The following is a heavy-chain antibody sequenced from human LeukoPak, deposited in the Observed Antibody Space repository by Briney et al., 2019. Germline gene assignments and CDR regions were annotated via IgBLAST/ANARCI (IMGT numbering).Heavy chain of an antibody. J-gene: IGHJ5*02. CDR3: ARHGRYYYDSSGYENWFDP. D-gene: IGHD3-22*01. CDR1: GGSISSYY. V-gene: IGHV4-59*08. CDR2: IYYSGST. Sequence: SETLSLTCTVSGGSISSYYWSWIRQPPGKGLEWIGYIYYSGSTTYNPSHKSRVTISVTTSKNQSSLKLSSVPAAATAVYYGARHGRYYYDSSGYENWFDPWGQETLVTVSS.